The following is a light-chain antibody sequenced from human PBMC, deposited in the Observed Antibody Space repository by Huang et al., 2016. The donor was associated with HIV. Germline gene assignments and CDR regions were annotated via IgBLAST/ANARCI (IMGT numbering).Light chain of an antibody. CDR1: QSVDSH. J-gene: IGKJ2*01. V-gene: IGKV3-15*01. CDR2: GAS. Sequence: EIVLTQSPATLSVSPGEGATLSCRASQSVDSHLAWYQQKPGQTPRLLIYGASTRATDIPDSFSGSGSRTQFTLTVSGLQSEDSAVYYCQQYNSLPYTFGQGTKLEIK. CDR3: QQYNSLPYT.